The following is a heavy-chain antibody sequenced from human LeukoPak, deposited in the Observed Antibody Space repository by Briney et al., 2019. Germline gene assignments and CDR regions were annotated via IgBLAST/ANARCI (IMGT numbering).Heavy chain of an antibody. V-gene: IGHV3-49*03. J-gene: IGHJ4*02. CDR2: IRGNPYGGTT. CDR1: GFSFGDYG. Sequence: PGGSLRLSCTTSGFSFGDYGLSWFRQSPGKGLEWVGFIRGNPYGGTTHYAASVQGRFTISRDDSQSTAYLQMNSLTSEDTALYYCTRIYGSGTFLPDYWGQGTLVTVSS. CDR3: TRIYGSGTFLPDY. D-gene: IGHD3-10*01.